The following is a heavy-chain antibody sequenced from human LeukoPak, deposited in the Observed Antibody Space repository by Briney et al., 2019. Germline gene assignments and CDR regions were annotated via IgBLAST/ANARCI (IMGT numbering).Heavy chain of an antibody. Sequence: ASVKVSCKASGYTFTSYYMHWVRQAPGQGLEWMGRINPNSGGTNYAQKFQGRVTMTRDTSISTAYMELSSLGSDDTAMYYCAREVGVGATTSLSYWDQGALVTVSS. V-gene: IGHV1-2*06. CDR1: GYTFTSYY. CDR2: INPNSGGT. D-gene: IGHD1-26*01. CDR3: AREVGVGATTSLSY. J-gene: IGHJ4*02.